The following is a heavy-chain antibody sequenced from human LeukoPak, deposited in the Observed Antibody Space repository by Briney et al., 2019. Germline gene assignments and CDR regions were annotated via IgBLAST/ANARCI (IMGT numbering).Heavy chain of an antibody. CDR2: VYYSGGT. D-gene: IGHD3-22*01. CDR3: ARGSLYYYDSSGYLDY. CDR1: GGSISTYY. V-gene: IGHV4-59*01. J-gene: IGHJ4*02. Sequence: SETLSLTCTVSGGSISTYYWNWIRQPPGKGLEWIGFVYYSGGTNYNPSLKSRVTISVDTSKNQFSLKLSSVTAADTAVYYCARGSLYYYDSSGYLDYWGQGTLVTVSS.